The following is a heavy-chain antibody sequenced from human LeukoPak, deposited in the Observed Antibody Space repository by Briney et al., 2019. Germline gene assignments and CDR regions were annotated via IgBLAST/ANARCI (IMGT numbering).Heavy chain of an antibody. J-gene: IGHJ4*02. V-gene: IGHV3-21*01. D-gene: IGHD6-19*01. CDR2: ISSSSSYI. CDR1: VFTFSSYE. CDR3: ARDRGMGSSGWYEGLYYFDY. Sequence: PGGSLRLSCAASVFTFSSYEMNWVRQAPGKGLEWVSSISSSSSYIYYADSVKGRFTISRDNAKNSLYLQMNSLRAEDTAVYYCARDRGMGSSGWYEGLYYFDYWGQGTLVTVSS.